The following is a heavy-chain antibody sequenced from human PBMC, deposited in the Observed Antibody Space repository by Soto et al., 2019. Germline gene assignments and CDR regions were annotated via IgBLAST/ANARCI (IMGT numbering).Heavy chain of an antibody. Sequence: EVQLVESGGDLVQPGGSLRFSCAASGFTVSNNYMTWVRQAPGKGLEWVSLIYVGGYTYYADSVKGRFTISRDNSKNTLYLQMNSLRAEDTAVYYCAVYAPRHWFDSWGQGTLVTVSS. CDR1: GFTVSNNY. CDR2: IYVGGYT. J-gene: IGHJ5*01. V-gene: IGHV3-66*01. D-gene: IGHD6-6*01. CDR3: AVYAPRHWFDS.